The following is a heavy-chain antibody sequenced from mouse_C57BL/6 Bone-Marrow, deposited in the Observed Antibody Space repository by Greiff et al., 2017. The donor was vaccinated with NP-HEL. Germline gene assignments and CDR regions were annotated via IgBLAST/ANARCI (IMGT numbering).Heavy chain of an antibody. J-gene: IGHJ2*01. CDR2: INPGSGGT. D-gene: IGHD4-1*01. Sequence: QVQLKESGAELVRPGTSVKVSCKASGYAFTNYLIEWVKQRPGQGLEWIGVINPGSGGTNYNEKFKGKATLTADKSSSTAYMQLSSLTSEDSAVYFCARSRLGLYFDYWGQGTTLTVSS. CDR1: GYAFTNYL. V-gene: IGHV1-54*01. CDR3: ARSRLGLYFDY.